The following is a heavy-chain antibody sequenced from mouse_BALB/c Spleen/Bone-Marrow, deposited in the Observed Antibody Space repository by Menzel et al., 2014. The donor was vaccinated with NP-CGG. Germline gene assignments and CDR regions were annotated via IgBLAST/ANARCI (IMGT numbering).Heavy chain of an antibody. CDR2: INPNSDYT. Sequence: VQLQQSGAELARPGASVKMSCKASGYTFXYYTMYWVKQRPGQGLEWIGYINPNSDYTNYNQKFKDKATLTADKSSSTAYMQLSSLTSEDSAVYYCAREVYGSWFAYWDQGTLVTVSA. CDR1: GYTFXYYT. CDR3: AREVYGSWFAY. V-gene: IGHV1-4*01. J-gene: IGHJ3*01. D-gene: IGHD2-2*01.